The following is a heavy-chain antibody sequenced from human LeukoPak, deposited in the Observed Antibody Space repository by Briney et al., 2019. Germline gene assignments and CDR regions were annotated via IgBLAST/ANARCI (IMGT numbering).Heavy chain of an antibody. D-gene: IGHD3-22*01. J-gene: IGHJ4*02. CDR2: IKQDGSEK. V-gene: IGHV3-7*01. Sequence: GGSLRLSCAASGFTFSGHWMTWVRQAPGKGLEWVANIKQDGSEKYYVDSVKGRFTISRDNAKNSLYLQMNSLRAEDTAVYYCARDKSVYYDTSGSRFDYWGQGTLVTVSS. CDR1: GFTFSGHW. CDR3: ARDKSVYYDTSGSRFDY.